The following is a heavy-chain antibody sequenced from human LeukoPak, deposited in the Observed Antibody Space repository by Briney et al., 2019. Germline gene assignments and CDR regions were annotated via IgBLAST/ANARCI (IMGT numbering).Heavy chain of an antibody. Sequence: PSQTLSLFCTVSGGSISSGGYYWSWLRQHPGKGPEWIGNIHYSGGTYGNPFLKRRATMSVDTSKNQFSLRLSSVTAADTAVYYCARDQGGYGSTDNWGQGTLVTVSS. CDR1: GGSISSGGYY. D-gene: IGHD5-12*01. CDR3: ARDQGGYGSTDN. J-gene: IGHJ4*02. V-gene: IGHV4-31*03. CDR2: IHYSGGT.